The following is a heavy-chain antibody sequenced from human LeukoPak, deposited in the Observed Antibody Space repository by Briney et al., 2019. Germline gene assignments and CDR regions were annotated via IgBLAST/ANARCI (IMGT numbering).Heavy chain of an antibody. CDR1: GASISSYY. CDR3: ARHYTSGWDFDY. V-gene: IGHV4-59*08. Sequence: PSETLSLTCTVSGASISSYYWSRVRQPPGKGLEWIEYIYYSGSTSCNPSLKSRVTISVDTSKNQFSLKLTSVTAADTAVYYCARHYTSGWDFDYWGQGTLVTVSS. J-gene: IGHJ4*02. D-gene: IGHD6-19*01. CDR2: IYYSGST.